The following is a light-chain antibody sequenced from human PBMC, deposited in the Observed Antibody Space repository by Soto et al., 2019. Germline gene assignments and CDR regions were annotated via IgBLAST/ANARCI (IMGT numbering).Light chain of an antibody. V-gene: IGKV3-20*01. CDR1: QSVSSSY. Sequence: EIVLTQSPGTLSLSPGERATLSCRPSQSVSSSYLAWYQQKPGQAPRLLIYGASSRATGIPDRFSGGGSGTDFTLTISRLEPEDFAVYYCQQYGSSPHFGGGTKVEIK. CDR2: GAS. CDR3: QQYGSSPH. J-gene: IGKJ4*01.